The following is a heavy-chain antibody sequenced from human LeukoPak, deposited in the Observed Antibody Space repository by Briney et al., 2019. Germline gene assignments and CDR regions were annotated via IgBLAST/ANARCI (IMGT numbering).Heavy chain of an antibody. CDR2: ISSSSYT. V-gene: IGHV3-11*05. CDR3: ARAMWIQLPGS. CDR1: GFTFSDYY. Sequence: GGSLRLSCAASGFTFSDYYMSWIRLAPGKGLEWVSYISSSSYTNYADSVKGRFTISRDNAKNSLYLQMNSLRAEDTAVYYCARAMWIQLPGSLGQGTLVTVSS. J-gene: IGHJ5*02. D-gene: IGHD5-18*01.